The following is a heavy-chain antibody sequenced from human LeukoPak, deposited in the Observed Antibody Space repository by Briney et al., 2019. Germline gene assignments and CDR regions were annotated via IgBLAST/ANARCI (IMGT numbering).Heavy chain of an antibody. CDR1: GGSISSGVYY. D-gene: IGHD6-13*01. J-gene: IGHJ4*02. CDR3: ARDGGIAAAGTLAS. Sequence: PSETLSLTCTVSGGSISSGVYYWSWIRQHPGKGLGWIGYIYYSGSTYYNPSLKSRVTISVDTSKNQFSLKLSSVTAADTAVYYCARDGGIAAAGTLASWGQGTLVTVSS. CDR2: IYYSGST. V-gene: IGHV4-31*03.